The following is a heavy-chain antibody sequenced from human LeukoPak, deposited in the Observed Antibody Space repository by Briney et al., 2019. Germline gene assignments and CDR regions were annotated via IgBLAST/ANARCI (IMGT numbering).Heavy chain of an antibody. CDR3: ARGLPYIDV. Sequence: GGSLRLSCAASGFIFSSYWMTWVRQAPGKGLEWVANIKQDGTEKYYVDSVKGRFTISRDNAKNSLYLQMNSLRAEDTAVYYCARGLPYIDVWGKGTTVTISS. CDR1: GFIFSSYW. J-gene: IGHJ6*03. CDR2: IKQDGTEK. V-gene: IGHV3-7*03.